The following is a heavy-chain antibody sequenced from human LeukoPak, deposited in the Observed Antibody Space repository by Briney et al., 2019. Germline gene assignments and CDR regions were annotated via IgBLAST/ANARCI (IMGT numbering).Heavy chain of an antibody. V-gene: IGHV4-59*01. J-gene: IGHJ6*03. D-gene: IGHD3-10*01. CDR1: GGSITSYY. CDR3: ARAFSGSGSYYSEMLYYYYYMDV. Sequence: SETLSLTCTVSGGSITSYYWTWIRQPPGKGLEWIGYIYYSGSTNYNPSLKSRVTISVDTSKDQFSLKLNSVTAADTAVYYCARAFSGSGSYYSEMLYYYYYMDVWGKGTTVTVSS. CDR2: IYYSGST.